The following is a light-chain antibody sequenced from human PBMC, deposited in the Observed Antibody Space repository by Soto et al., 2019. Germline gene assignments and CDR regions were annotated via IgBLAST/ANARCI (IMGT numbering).Light chain of an antibody. CDR1: SSDIGGYNY. J-gene: IGLJ2*01. CDR2: DVS. CDR3: SSYTSSSTVV. Sequence: QSALTQPASMSGSPGQSITISCTETSSDIGGYNYVSWYQQHPGKAPKLMIYDVSNWPSGVSNRFSGSKSGNTASLTISGLQAEYEADYYCSSYTSSSTVVFCGGTKLTVL. V-gene: IGLV2-14*03.